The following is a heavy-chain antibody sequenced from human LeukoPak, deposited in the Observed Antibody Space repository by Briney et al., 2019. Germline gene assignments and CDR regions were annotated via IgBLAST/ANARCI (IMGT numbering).Heavy chain of an antibody. CDR2: INPNSGGT. Sequence: ASVKVSCKASGYTFTGYYMHWVRQAPGQGLEWMGWINPNSGGTNYAQKFQGRVTMTRDTSISTAYMELSRLRSDDTAVYYCARDSLTAYSSGWKGLNWFDPWGQGTLVTVSS. CDR3: ARDSLTAYSSGWKGLNWFDP. V-gene: IGHV1-2*02. J-gene: IGHJ5*02. D-gene: IGHD6-19*01. CDR1: GYTFTGYY.